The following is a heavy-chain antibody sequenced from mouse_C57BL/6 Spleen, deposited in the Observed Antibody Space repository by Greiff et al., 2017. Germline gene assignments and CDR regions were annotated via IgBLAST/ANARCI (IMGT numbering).Heavy chain of an antibody. J-gene: IGHJ4*01. Sequence: QVQLQQSGAELVRPGASVKLSCKASGYTFTDYYINWVKQRPGQGLEWIARIYPGSGNTYYNGKFKGKATLTAEKSSSTAYMQLSSLTSEDSAVYFCARYPDLSYAMDYWGQGTSVTVSS. CDR3: ARYPDLSYAMDY. CDR1: GYTFTDYY. CDR2: IYPGSGNT. D-gene: IGHD6-1*01. V-gene: IGHV1-76*01.